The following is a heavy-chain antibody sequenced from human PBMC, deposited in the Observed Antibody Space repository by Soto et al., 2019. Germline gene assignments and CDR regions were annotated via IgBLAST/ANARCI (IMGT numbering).Heavy chain of an antibody. V-gene: IGHV5-51*01. J-gene: IGHJ4*02. D-gene: IGHD2-2*01. CDR3: ARLPRDCNKTSCYYADH. Sequence: PGESLKISCQASGYTFINNWIGWVRQKPGKGLEWLGIMYPGDSDTRYNPSLQGHVTLSADVTVSTAFLQWRSLKTSDTGIYFCARLPRDCNKTSCYYADHWGQGTQVTVSS. CDR1: GYTFINNW. CDR2: MYPGDSDT.